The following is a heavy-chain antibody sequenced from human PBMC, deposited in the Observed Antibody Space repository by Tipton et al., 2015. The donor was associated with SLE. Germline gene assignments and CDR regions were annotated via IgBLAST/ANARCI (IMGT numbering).Heavy chain of an antibody. V-gene: IGHV4-59*01. CDR1: GGSISSYY. Sequence: TLSLTCTVSGGSISSYYWSWIRQPPGKGLEWIGYIYYSGSTNYNPSLKSRVTISVDTSKNQFSPKLSSVTAADTAVYYCARAGLGYTYYYYMDVWGKGTTVTVS. D-gene: IGHD5-18*01. CDR3: ARAGLGYTYYYYMDV. CDR2: IYYSGST. J-gene: IGHJ6*03.